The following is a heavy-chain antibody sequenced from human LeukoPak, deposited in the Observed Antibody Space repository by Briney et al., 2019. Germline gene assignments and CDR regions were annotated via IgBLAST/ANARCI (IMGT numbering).Heavy chain of an antibody. CDR1: GFTFSSYA. CDR2: ISYDGSNK. Sequence: GRSLRLSCAASGFTFSSYAMHWVRQAPGKGLEWVAVISYDGSNKYYADSVKGRFAISRDNSKNTLYLQMNSLRAEDTAVYYCARKIVVMYYFDYWGQGTLVTVSS. J-gene: IGHJ4*02. V-gene: IGHV3-30*09. CDR3: ARKIVVMYYFDY. D-gene: IGHD3-22*01.